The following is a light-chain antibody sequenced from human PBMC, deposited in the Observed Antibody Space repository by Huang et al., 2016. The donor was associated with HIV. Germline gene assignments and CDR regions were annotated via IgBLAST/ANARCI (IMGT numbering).Light chain of an antibody. V-gene: IGKV1-39*01. J-gene: IGKJ3*01. CDR2: AAS. Sequence: DIQMTQSPSSLSASVGDRVTITCRASHTIISYLNWYQQKPGEAPKFLIYAASTLQSGVPSRFSGSGSGTDFTRTINSLQPEDFATYFCQQTYMTPPTFGPGTKVDV. CDR1: HTIISY. CDR3: QQTYMTPPT.